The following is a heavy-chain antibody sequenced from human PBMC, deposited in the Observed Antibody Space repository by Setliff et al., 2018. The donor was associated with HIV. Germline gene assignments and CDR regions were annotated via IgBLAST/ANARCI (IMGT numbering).Heavy chain of an antibody. CDR3: VRAYDQDFLH. Sequence: ASVKVSCKASGYTFTGYYMHWVRQAPGQGLEWMGWINPNSGGTNYAQKFQGRVTTTRDTSTNTVYMELSSLRSEDSAVYYCVRAYDQDFLHWGQGTVVTVSS. CDR1: GYTFTGYY. J-gene: IGHJ1*01. CDR2: INPNSGGT. D-gene: IGHD3-22*01. V-gene: IGHV1-2*02.